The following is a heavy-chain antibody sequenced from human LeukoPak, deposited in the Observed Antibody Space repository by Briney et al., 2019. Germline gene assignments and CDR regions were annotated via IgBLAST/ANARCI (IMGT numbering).Heavy chain of an antibody. J-gene: IGHJ4*02. CDR1: GYTFTSYG. CDR2: ISAYNGNT. CDR3: ARDIPTAMVPHFFSY. D-gene: IGHD5-18*01. V-gene: IGHV1-18*01. Sequence: ASVKVSCKASGYTFTSYGISWVRQAPGQGLEWMGWISAYNGNTNYVQKLQGRVTMTTDTSTSTAYMELRSLRSDDTAVYYCARDIPTAMVPHFFSYWGQGTLVTVSS.